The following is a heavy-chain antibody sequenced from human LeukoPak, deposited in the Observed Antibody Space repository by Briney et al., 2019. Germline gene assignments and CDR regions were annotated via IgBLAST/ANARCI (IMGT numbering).Heavy chain of an antibody. V-gene: IGHV3-21*01. CDR3: ARETGSQYCSGGSCYSFNYYFDY. CDR2: ISTSSTYI. CDR1: GFTFSSHS. D-gene: IGHD2-15*01. J-gene: IGHJ4*02. Sequence: GGSLRLSCAASGFTFSSHSMNWVRQAPGKGLEWVSSISTSSTYIYYEDSVKGRFTISRDNAKNSLYLQMNSLRAEDTAVYYCARETGSQYCSGGSCYSFNYYFDYWGQGTLVTVSS.